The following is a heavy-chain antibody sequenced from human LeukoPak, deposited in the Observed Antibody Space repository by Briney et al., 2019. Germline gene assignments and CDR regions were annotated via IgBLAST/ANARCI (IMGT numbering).Heavy chain of an antibody. CDR3: ARSLRFAYAFDI. J-gene: IGHJ3*02. D-gene: IGHD3-3*01. Sequence: SQTLSLTCTVSGGSISSGSYYWSWIRQPAGKGLEWIGRIYTSGSTNYNPSLKSRVTISVDTSKNQFSLKLSPVTAADTAVYYCARSLRFAYAFDIWGQGTMVTVSS. CDR1: GGSISSGSYY. CDR2: IYTSGST. V-gene: IGHV4-61*02.